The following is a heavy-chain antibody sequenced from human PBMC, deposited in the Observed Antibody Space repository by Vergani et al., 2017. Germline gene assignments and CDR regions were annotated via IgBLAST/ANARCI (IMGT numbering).Heavy chain of an antibody. J-gene: IGHJ5*02. CDR2: IYYSGST. CDR3: SRDSGVYYYDSSGYYNWFDP. D-gene: IGHD3-22*01. Sequence: QLQLQESGPGLVKPSETLSLTCTASGGSISSSSYYWGWIRQPPGKGLEWIGSIYYSGSTYYNPSLKRRVTISVDTSKNQFSLKLSSVTAADTAVYYWSRDSGVYYYDSSGYYNWFDPWGQGTLVTVSS. V-gene: IGHV4-39*07. CDR1: GGSISSSSYY.